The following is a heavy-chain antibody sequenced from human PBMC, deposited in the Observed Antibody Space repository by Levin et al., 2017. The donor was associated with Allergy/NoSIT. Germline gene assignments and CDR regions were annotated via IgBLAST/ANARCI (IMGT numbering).Heavy chain of an antibody. CDR3: ARDRTIAWAGIAADGTDYYFDY. D-gene: IGHD6-13*01. CDR2: IYYSGST. CDR1: GGSVSSGSYY. Sequence: PSETLSLTCTVSGGSVSSGSYYWSWIRQPPGKGLEWIGYIYYSGSTNYNPSLKSRVTISVDTSKNQFSLKLSSVTAAETGVYYCARDRTIAWAGIAADGTDYYFDYWGQGTLVTVSS. V-gene: IGHV4-61*01. J-gene: IGHJ4*02.